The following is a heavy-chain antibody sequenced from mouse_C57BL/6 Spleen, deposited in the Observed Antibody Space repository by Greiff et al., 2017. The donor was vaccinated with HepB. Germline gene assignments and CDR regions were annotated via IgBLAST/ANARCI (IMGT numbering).Heavy chain of an antibody. CDR2: IDPNSGGT. Sequence: QVQLKQPGAELVKPGASVKLSCKASGYTFTSYWMHWVKQRPGRGLEWIGRIDPNSGGTKYNEKFKSKATLTVDKPSSTAYMQLSSLTSEDSAVYSGTRVYDGFSYAMDYWGQGTSVTVSS. J-gene: IGHJ4*01. CDR3: TRVYDGFSYAMDY. V-gene: IGHV1-72*01. CDR1: GYTFTSYW. D-gene: IGHD2-3*01.